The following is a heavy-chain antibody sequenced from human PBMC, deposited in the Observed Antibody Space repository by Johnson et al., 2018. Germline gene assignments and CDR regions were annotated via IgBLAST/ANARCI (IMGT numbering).Heavy chain of an antibody. CDR3: AAVGDSKRNYYYGVDV. D-gene: IGHD2-21*02. V-gene: IGHV1-58*01. CDR2: IVVASGNA. J-gene: IGHJ6*04. CDR1: GFTFTSSA. Sequence: QLVESGPDVKKPGTSVKVSCKASGFTFTSSAVQWVRQARGQPLEWIGWIVVASGNANYAQRFQERVTITRDMSTSTSDMELSSLGSDETAVYYCAAVGDSKRNYYYGVDVWGKGTTVTVSS.